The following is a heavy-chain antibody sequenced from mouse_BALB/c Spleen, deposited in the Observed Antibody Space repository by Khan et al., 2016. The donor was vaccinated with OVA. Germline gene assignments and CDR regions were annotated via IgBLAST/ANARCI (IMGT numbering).Heavy chain of an antibody. CDR2: ISSGGDYT. D-gene: IGHD4-1*01. CDR1: GFTFSSYG. Sequence: EVELVESGGDLVKPGGSLKLSCAASGFTFSSYGMSWVRQTPDKRLEWVATISSGGDYTYYPDTVKGRFTISRANAKNTLYLQMSSLKYEDTAMYYCASNLTGSFAYWGQGTLVTVSA. V-gene: IGHV5-6*01. CDR3: ASNLTGSFAY. J-gene: IGHJ3*01.